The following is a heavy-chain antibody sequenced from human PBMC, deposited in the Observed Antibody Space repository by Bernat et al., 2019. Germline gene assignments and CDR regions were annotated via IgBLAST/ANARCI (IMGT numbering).Heavy chain of an antibody. D-gene: IGHD3-10*01. CDR2: IGNNGANT. Sequence: EVQLVESGGDLVQPGGSLRLSCSASGFTFSSYPMYWVRQAPGKGLEYVSAIGNNGANTYYAASVKGRFAISRENSKNTLYLQMSSVRAEDTAVYYCVKGVGTMVRDGVDVWGQGSTVTVFS. J-gene: IGHJ6*02. V-gene: IGHV3-64D*06. CDR3: VKGVGTMVRDGVDV. CDR1: GFTFSSYP.